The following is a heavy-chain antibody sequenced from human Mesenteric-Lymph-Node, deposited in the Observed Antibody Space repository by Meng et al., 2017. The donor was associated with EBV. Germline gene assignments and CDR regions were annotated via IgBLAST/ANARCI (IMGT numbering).Heavy chain of an antibody. V-gene: IGHV4-4*03. CDR1: GVSISSYNW. CDR3: AKVDGSGRSNWFNP. D-gene: IGHD3-10*01. Sequence: QVHVQESGPGLVNPPQPLSLTCAVSGVSISSYNWWSWVRQRPGKGLEWIGEIYHSGSTNNNPSLRSRVTISVDKSKNQFSLRLSSVTAADTAVYYCAKVDGSGRSNWFNPWGQGTLVTVSS. CDR2: IYHSGST. J-gene: IGHJ5*02.